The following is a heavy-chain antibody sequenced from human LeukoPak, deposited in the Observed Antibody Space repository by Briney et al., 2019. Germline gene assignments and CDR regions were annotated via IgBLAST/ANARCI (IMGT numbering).Heavy chain of an antibody. CDR3: ALGYCSSTSCYWFDP. V-gene: IGHV6-1*01. D-gene: IGHD2-2*01. CDR2: TYYRSKWYN. Sequence: SQTLSLTCAISGDSVSSNSAAWNWIRQSPSRGLEWLGRTYYRSKWYNDYAVSVKSRITIIPDTSKNQFSLQLNSVTPEDTAVYYCALGYCSSTSCYWFDPWGQGTLVTVSS. CDR1: GDSVSSNSAA. J-gene: IGHJ5*02.